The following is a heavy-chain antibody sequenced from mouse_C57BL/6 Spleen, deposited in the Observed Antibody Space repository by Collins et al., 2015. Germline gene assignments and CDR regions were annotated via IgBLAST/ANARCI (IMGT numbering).Heavy chain of an antibody. J-gene: IGHJ1*01. CDR2: ISNGGGST. Sequence: EVKLVESGGGLVQPGGSLKLSCAASGFTFSSYTMSWVRQTPEKRLEWVAYISNGGGSTYYPDTVKGRFTISRDNAKNTLYLQMSSLKSEDTAMYYCARPGDYYGGSYDWYFDVWGAGTTVTVSS. CDR1: GFTFSSYT. V-gene: IGHV5-12-2*01. CDR3: ARPGDYYGGSYDWYFDV. D-gene: IGHD1-1*01.